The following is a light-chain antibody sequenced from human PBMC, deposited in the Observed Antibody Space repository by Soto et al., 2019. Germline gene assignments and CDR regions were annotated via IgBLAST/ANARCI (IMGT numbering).Light chain of an antibody. CDR1: QSVDTTL. J-gene: IGKJ1*01. CDR2: GAC. V-gene: IGKV3-20*01. Sequence: EIVLTQSPGSLSLSPGQRATLSCRASQSVDTTLFAWYQKKPGQAPRLLIYGACKRATGIPDRFSGSGSGTDFTLIISRLEPEDFAVYYCQQYMSSVTFGKGTQVESK. CDR3: QQYMSSVT.